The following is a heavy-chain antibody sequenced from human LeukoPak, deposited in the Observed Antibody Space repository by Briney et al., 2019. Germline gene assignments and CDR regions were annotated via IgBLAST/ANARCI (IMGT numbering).Heavy chain of an antibody. CDR1: GFTFSSYA. CDR2: ISGSGGST. CDR3: AKDLRYSYGPSDY. D-gene: IGHD5-18*01. Sequence: GGSLRLSCAASGFTFSSYAMSWVRQAPGKGLEWVTAISGSGGSTYYADSVKGRFTISRDNSKNTLYLQMNSLRAEDTAVYYCAKDLRYSYGPSDYWGQGTLVTVSS. J-gene: IGHJ4*02. V-gene: IGHV3-23*01.